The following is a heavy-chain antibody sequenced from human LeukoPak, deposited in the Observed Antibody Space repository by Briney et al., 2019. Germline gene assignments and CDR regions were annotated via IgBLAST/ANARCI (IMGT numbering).Heavy chain of an antibody. Sequence: GGSLRLSCAASGFTFSSYAMSWVRQAPGKGLEWVSAISGSGGSTYYADSVKGRFTISRDNSKNTLYLQMNSLRAEDTAVYYCAKGMAVAGTDYYYGMDVWGQGTTVTVSS. CDR1: GFTFSSYA. CDR3: AKGMAVAGTDYYYGMDV. J-gene: IGHJ6*02. V-gene: IGHV3-23*01. CDR2: ISGSGGST. D-gene: IGHD6-19*01.